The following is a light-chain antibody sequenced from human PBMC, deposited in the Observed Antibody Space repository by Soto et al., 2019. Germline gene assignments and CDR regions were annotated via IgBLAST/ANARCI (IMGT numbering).Light chain of an antibody. CDR3: QLLNSYPRT. V-gene: IGKV1-9*01. CDR2: AAS. Sequence: IQLTQSPSSLSASVGDRVTITCRASQGINNYLAWYQQKPGKAGKAPKLLIYAASTLQSGVPSRFSGSGSGTDFTLTINSLQPEDFATYYCQLLNSYPRTSGQGTKVEIK. J-gene: IGKJ1*01. CDR1: QGINNY.